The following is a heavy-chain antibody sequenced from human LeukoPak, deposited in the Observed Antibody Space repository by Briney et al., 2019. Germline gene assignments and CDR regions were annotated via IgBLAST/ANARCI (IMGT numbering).Heavy chain of an antibody. CDR1: GFTVSSNY. V-gene: IGHV4-4*07. D-gene: IGHD5-18*01. CDR2: IYTSGST. CDR3: ARDVRHSYGHDAFDI. Sequence: GSLRLSCAASGFTVSSNYMSWVRQAPGKGLEWIGRIYTSGSTNYNPSLKSRVTMSVDTSKNQFSLKLSSVTAADTAVYYCARDVRHSYGHDAFDIWGQGTMVTVSS. J-gene: IGHJ3*02.